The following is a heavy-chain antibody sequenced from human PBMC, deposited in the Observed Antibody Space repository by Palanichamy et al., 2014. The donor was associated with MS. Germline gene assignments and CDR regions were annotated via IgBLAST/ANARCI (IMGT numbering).Heavy chain of an antibody. D-gene: IGHD3-3*01. CDR2: IVPVVGRA. CDR3: GRWEGKAQNDFWSGPFDY. CDR1: GGTFSSYP. Sequence: QVQLVQSGAEVKMPGSSVKVSCKASGGTFSSYPINWVRQAPGQGLEWTGGIVPVVGRAGYAQKFQGRVTITADEYRSTVYMELSSLTSDDTAVYYCGRWEGKAQNDFWSGPFDYWGQGTLVTVSS. V-gene: IGHV1-69*01. J-gene: IGHJ4*02.